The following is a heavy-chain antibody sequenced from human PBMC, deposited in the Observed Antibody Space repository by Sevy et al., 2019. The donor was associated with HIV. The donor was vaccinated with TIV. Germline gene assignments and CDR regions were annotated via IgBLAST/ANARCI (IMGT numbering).Heavy chain of an antibody. CDR3: ARRGHCGDRICYSWAFDV. CDR1: GASITSSNYY. V-gene: IGHV4-39*01. Sequence: SETLSLTCTVSGASITSSNYYWAWIRQPPGKGLEWFGSIFYGGGTYYNPSLKSRLTISVDTAKNQFYLKLTSVTAADTAVYHCARRGHCGDRICYSWAFDVWGQRTMVTVSS. D-gene: IGHD2-21*01. J-gene: IGHJ3*01. CDR2: IFYGGGT.